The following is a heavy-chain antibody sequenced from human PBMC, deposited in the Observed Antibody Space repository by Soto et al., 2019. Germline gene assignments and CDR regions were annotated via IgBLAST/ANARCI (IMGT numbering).Heavy chain of an antibody. V-gene: IGHV4-59*01. CDR3: TRDLNYLFDY. J-gene: IGHJ4*02. CDR2: VYYRGNT. CDR1: GGSISNYY. D-gene: IGHD3-10*01. Sequence: QVQLQESGPGLVKPSETLSLTCTVSGGSISNYYWSWLRQPPGKGLEWIGYVYYRGNTDYNPSLKSRVTMSVDTSKNQFSLKLNSVTAADTAVYYCTRDLNYLFDYWGQGVLVTVSS.